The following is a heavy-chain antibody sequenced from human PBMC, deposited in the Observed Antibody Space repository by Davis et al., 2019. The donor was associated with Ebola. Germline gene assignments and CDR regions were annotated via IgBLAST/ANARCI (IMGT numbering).Heavy chain of an antibody. V-gene: IGHV3-11*04. CDR2: IRSRGSTI. CDR1: GFTFSDHY. J-gene: IGHJ5*02. Sequence: AGSLRLSCAASGFTFSDHYMSWIRQAPGKGLEWVSYIRSRGSTIYYADSVKGRFTTSRDNAKHSLYLQMNSLRAEDTAVYYGAKDPLPWYSSSSGVRWFDPWGQGTLVTVSS. D-gene: IGHD6-6*01. CDR3: AKDPLPWYSSSSGVRWFDP.